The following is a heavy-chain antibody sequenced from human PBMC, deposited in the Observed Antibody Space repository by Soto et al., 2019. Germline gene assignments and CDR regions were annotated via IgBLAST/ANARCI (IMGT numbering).Heavy chain of an antibody. CDR2: IYTSGST. Sequence: SETLSLTCTVSGGSISSYYWSWIRQPAGKGLEWIGRIYTSGSTNYNPSLKSRVTMSVDTSKNQFSLKLSSVTAADTAVYYCARACSSNSCYDVFDYWGQGALVTVSS. CDR1: GGSISSYY. CDR3: ARACSSNSCYDVFDY. V-gene: IGHV4-4*07. J-gene: IGHJ4*02. D-gene: IGHD2-2*01.